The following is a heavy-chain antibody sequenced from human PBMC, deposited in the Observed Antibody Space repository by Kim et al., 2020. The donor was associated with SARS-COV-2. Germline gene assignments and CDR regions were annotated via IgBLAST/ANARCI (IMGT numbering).Heavy chain of an antibody. CDR1: GFTFSSYW. CDR3: ARVAGFTIFGVVPGNYYYMDV. CDR2: INSDGSST. V-gene: IGHV3-74*01. D-gene: IGHD3-3*01. Sequence: GGSLRLSCAASGFTFSSYWMHWVRQAPGKGLVWVSRINSDGSSTSYADSVKGRFTISRDNAKNTLYLQMNSLRAEDTAVYYCARVAGFTIFGVVPGNYYYMDVWGKGPTVTVSS. J-gene: IGHJ6*03.